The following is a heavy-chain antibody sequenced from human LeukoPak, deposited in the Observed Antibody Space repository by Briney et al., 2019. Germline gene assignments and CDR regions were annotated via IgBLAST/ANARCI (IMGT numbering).Heavy chain of an antibody. J-gene: IGHJ6*02. CDR3: AKDSRKWSGETQYYGMDV. CDR2: ITWNTYSI. CDR1: GFTFDDYA. Sequence: PGRSLRLSCSASGFTFDDYAMHWVRQAPGKGLEWVSGITWNTYSIGYVDSLKGRFTISRDNAKNSLYLQMDSLREEDTAVYYCAKDSRKWSGETQYYGMDVWGQGTTVIVSS. D-gene: IGHD3-10*01. V-gene: IGHV3-9*01.